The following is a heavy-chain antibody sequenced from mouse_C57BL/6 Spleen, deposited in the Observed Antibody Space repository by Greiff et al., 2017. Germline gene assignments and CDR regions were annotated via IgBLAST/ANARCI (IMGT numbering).Heavy chain of an antibody. CDR1: GYTFTSYW. D-gene: IGHD1-1*01. CDR3: ARRSSLSALYY. J-gene: IGHJ2*01. V-gene: IGHV1-52*01. CDR2: IDPSDSET. Sequence: VQLQQPGAELVRPGSSVKLSCKASGYTFTSYWMHWVKQRPIQGLEWIGNIDPSDSETHYNQKFKDKATLTVDKSSSTAYMQLSSLTSEDSAVYYCARRSSLSALYYWGQGTTRTVSS.